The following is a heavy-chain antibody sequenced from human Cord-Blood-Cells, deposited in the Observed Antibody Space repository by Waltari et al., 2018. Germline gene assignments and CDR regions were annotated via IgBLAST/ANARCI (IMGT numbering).Heavy chain of an antibody. J-gene: IGHJ6*02. V-gene: IGHV3-53*01. CDR3: ARSYSNYYYYGMDV. CDR1: GFTVSSNY. D-gene: IGHD4-4*01. CDR2: SYSGGST. Sequence: EVQLVESGGGLIQPGGSLRLSCAASGFTVSSNYMSWVRQAPGKGLEWVSVSYSGGSTYYADSGKGRFTISRDNSKNTLYLQMNSLRAEDTAVYYCARSYSNYYYYGMDVWGQGTTVTVSS.